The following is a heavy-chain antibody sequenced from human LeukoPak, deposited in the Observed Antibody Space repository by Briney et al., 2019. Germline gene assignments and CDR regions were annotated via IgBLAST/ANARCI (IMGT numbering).Heavy chain of an antibody. V-gene: IGHV3-23*01. Sequence: PGGSLRLSCAASGFTFSSYAMSWVRQAPGKGLEWVSAISGSGGSAYYADSVKGRFTISRDNSKNTLYLQMNSLRAEDTAVYYCAKPYYYGSGSSRTYYFGYWGQGTLVTVSS. J-gene: IGHJ4*02. CDR2: ISGSGGSA. CDR3: AKPYYYGSGSSRTYYFGY. D-gene: IGHD3-10*01. CDR1: GFTFSSYA.